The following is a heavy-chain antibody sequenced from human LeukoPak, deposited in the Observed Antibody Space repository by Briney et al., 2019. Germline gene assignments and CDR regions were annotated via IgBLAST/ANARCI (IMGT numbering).Heavy chain of an antibody. CDR2: IRSSSSYI. CDR1: GFTFSSYS. V-gene: IGHV3-21*01. J-gene: IGHJ3*02. CDR3: ARDRWSGYYKPGYAFDI. Sequence: GRSLRLSCAASGFTFSSYSMNWVRQAPGKGLEWVSSIRSSSSYIYYADSVKGRFTISRDNAKNSLYLQMNSLRAEDTAVYYCARDRWSGYYKPGYAFDIWGQGTMVTVS. D-gene: IGHD3-3*01.